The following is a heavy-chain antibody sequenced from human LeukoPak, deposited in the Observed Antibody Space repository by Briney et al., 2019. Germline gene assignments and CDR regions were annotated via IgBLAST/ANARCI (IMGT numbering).Heavy chain of an antibody. Sequence: VASVKVSCKASGYTFTSYYMHWVRQAPGQGLEWMGIINPSGGSTSYAQKFQGRVTMTRDMSTSTVYMELSSLRSEDTAVYYCARDSRITIFGVVIFDADYWGQGTLVTVSS. CDR1: GYTFTSYY. CDR3: ARDSRITIFGVVIFDADY. D-gene: IGHD3-3*01. CDR2: INPSGGST. J-gene: IGHJ4*02. V-gene: IGHV1-46*01.